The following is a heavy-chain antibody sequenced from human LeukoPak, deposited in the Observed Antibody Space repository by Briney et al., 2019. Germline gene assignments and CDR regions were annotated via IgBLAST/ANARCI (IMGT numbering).Heavy chain of an antibody. J-gene: IGHJ4*02. Sequence: GSSVKVSCKASGGTFSSYAISWVRQAPGQGLEWMGRIIPILGIANYAQKFQGRVTITADESTSTAYMELSSLRSEGTAVYYCARGATGGYGYYFDYWGQGTLVTVSS. V-gene: IGHV1-69*04. D-gene: IGHD5-18*01. CDR1: GGTFSSYA. CDR3: ARGATGGYGYYFDY. CDR2: IIPILGIA.